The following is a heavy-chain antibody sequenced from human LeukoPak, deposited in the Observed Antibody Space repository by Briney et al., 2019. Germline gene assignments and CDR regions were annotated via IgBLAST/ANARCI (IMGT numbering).Heavy chain of an antibody. CDR3: ANEAYGSGSYYTDY. J-gene: IGHJ4*02. Sequence: EGSLRLSCAASGFTVSSNYMSWVRQAPGKGLEWVSVIYSGGSTYYADSVKGRFTISRDNSKNTLYLQMNSLRAEDTAVYYCANEAYGSGSYYTDYWGQGTLVTVSS. D-gene: IGHD3-10*01. V-gene: IGHV3-66*01. CDR2: IYSGGST. CDR1: GFTVSSNY.